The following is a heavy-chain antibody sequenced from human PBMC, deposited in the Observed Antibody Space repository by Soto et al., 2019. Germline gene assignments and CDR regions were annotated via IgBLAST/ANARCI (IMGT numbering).Heavy chain of an antibody. Sequence: GGSLRLSCEASGFTFSSYAMTWVRQAPGKGLEWVSAISVSGGGTYYADSVKGRFAISRDNSKNTLYLQMNSLRAEDTAVYHCAKRGVAGTNYFDYWGQGTQVTVSS. CDR1: GFTFSSYA. CDR2: ISVSGGGT. D-gene: IGHD6-19*01. V-gene: IGHV3-23*01. J-gene: IGHJ4*02. CDR3: AKRGVAGTNYFDY.